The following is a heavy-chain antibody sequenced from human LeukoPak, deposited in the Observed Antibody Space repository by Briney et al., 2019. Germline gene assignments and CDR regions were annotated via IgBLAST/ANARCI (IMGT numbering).Heavy chain of an antibody. D-gene: IGHD6-19*01. CDR3: AKGRPVRTSGWYFYDY. Sequence: GGSLRLSCAASGFTFSTYAMSWVRQAPGKRLEWASLISNGGTNTFYDDSVKGRFTISRDNSKNTLYLQMTGLRAEDTAVYYCAKGRPVRTSGWYFYDYWGQGTLVTVSS. CDR1: GFTFSTYA. J-gene: IGHJ4*02. CDR2: ISNGGTNT. V-gene: IGHV3-23*01.